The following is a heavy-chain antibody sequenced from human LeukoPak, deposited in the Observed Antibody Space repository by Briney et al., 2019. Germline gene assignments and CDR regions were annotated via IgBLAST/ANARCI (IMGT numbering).Heavy chain of an antibody. D-gene: IGHD3-10*01. J-gene: IGHJ3*02. CDR3: ARVGITMVRGVTDAFDI. V-gene: IGHV1-46*01. CDR1: GYTFTTYY. CDR2: ISPSGGGT. Sequence: ASVKVSCKASGYTFTTYYIHWVRQAPGQGLEWMGIISPSGGGTTYAQKFQGRVTMTRDMSTSTVYMEVSSLKSEDTAVYYCARVGITMVRGVTDAFDIWGQGTMVTVSS.